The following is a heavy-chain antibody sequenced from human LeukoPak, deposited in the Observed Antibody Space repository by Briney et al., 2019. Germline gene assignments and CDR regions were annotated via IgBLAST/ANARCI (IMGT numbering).Heavy chain of an antibody. Sequence: GESLKISCXGSGYSFTSYWIGWARQMPGKGLEWMRIIYPGDSDTRYSPSFQGQVTISADKSISTAYLQWSSLKASDTAMYYCARHPLHLVGATGAFDIWGQGTMVTVSS. V-gene: IGHV5-51*01. CDR2: IYPGDSDT. D-gene: IGHD1-26*01. J-gene: IGHJ3*02. CDR3: ARHPLHLVGATGAFDI. CDR1: GYSFTSYW.